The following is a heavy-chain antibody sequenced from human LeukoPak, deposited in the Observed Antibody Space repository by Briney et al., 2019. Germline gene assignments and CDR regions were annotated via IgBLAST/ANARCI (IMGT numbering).Heavy chain of an antibody. CDR1: GYTFTSYD. D-gene: IGHD1-26*01. Sequence: ASVKVSCKASGYTFTSYDINWVRQATGQGLEWMGWMNPNSGNTGYAQKFQGRVTMTRNTSISTAYMELSSLRSEDTAVYYCARGKEWELSVYYYYGMDVWGQGTTVTVSS. V-gene: IGHV1-8*01. CDR3: ARGKEWELSVYYYYGMDV. J-gene: IGHJ6*02. CDR2: MNPNSGNT.